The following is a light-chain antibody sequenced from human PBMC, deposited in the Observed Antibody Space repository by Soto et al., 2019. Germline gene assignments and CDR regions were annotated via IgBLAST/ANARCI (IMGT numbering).Light chain of an antibody. CDR1: QSVSNNY. J-gene: IGKJ5*01. CDR3: KHRYNWRIR. CDR2: GAS. Sequence: EIVLTQSPGTLSLSPGERATLSCRASQSVSNNYLAWYQQKPRQAPRLLSYGASNRDTGIPARFSGSGSGTDFTLTISSLEPEDFSVYYCKHRYNWRIRFGKGRRLE. V-gene: IGKV3-11*01.